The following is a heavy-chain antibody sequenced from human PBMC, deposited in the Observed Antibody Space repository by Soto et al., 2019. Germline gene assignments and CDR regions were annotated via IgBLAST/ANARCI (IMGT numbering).Heavy chain of an antibody. CDR1: GYSFTTYY. CDR2: INPNGGTT. Sequence: QVVQSGAEVRKPGASVKVSCKASGYSFTTYYIHWFRQAPGQGLEWMAIINPNGGTTNYAQKFQGRVTVTRDMSASTVYIELSSLRSDDTALYYCAAYCSGGGCPPGPWNWGRGTMVTVSS. D-gene: IGHD2-15*01. J-gene: IGHJ3*01. CDR3: AAYCSGGGCPPGPWN. V-gene: IGHV1-46*03.